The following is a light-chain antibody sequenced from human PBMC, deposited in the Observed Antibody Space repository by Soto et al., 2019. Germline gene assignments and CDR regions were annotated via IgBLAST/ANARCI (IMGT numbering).Light chain of an antibody. Sequence: EIVLTQSPATLSFSPGERATPSCRASQSLRSSLAWYQQKPGQAPRLLIYDASTRATGIPARFSGSGSGTDFTLTISSLEPEDFAVYYCQQRSNWLFTFGQGTRLEIK. J-gene: IGKJ5*01. CDR3: QQRSNWLFT. V-gene: IGKV3-11*01. CDR2: DAS. CDR1: QSLRSS.